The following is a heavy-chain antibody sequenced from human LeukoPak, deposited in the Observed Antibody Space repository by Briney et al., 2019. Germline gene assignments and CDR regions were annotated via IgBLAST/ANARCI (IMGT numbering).Heavy chain of an antibody. V-gene: IGHV4-59*08. D-gene: IGHD3-22*01. J-gene: IGHJ3*02. CDR2: IYYSGST. CDR1: GGSTSSYY. CDR3: ARSRAIFDSSGYPLDAFDI. Sequence: SETLSLTCTVSGGSTSSYYWSWIRQPPGKGLEWIGYIYYSGSTNYNPSLKSRVTISVDTSKNQFSLKLSSVTAADTAVYYCARSRAIFDSSGYPLDAFDIWGQGTMVTVSS.